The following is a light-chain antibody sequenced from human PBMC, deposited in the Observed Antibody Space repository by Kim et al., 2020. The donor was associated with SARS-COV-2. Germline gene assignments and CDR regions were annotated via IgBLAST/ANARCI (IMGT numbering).Light chain of an antibody. CDR3: QQYSTYPLT. CDR1: QNISTY. J-gene: IGKJ4*01. CDR2: GVS. Sequence: ASVGDRVTITCRASQNISTYLAWYQQEPEKAPKSLIYGVSNLQTGVPARFSGSGSGTQFNLTISGLQPEDFATYYCQQYSTYPLTFVGGTKVDIK. V-gene: IGKV1D-16*01.